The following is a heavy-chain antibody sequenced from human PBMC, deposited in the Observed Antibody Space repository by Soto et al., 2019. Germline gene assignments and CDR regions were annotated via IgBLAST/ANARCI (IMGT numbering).Heavy chain of an antibody. V-gene: IGHV1-24*01. Sequence: ASVKVSCKVSGYTLTELSMHWVRQAPGKGLEWMGGFDPEDGETIYAQKFQGRVTMTEDTSTDTAYMELSSLRSEDTAVCYCATDRLIAARPGVYYFDFWGQGTLVTVSS. CDR2: FDPEDGET. CDR3: ATDRLIAARPGVYYFDF. CDR1: GYTLTELS. J-gene: IGHJ4*02. D-gene: IGHD6-6*01.